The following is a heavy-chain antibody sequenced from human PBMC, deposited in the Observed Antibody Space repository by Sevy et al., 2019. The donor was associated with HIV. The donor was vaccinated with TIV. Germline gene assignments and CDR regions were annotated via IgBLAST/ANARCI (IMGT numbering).Heavy chain of an antibody. CDR3: ARYPIVVVPAAEYYFDY. D-gene: IGHD2-2*01. V-gene: IGHV5-51*01. Sequence: GESLKISCKGSGYTFSNYWIGWVRQMPGKGLEGMWVIYPGDSVTRYSPSFQGQVTMSADKSTSTDYLQWSSLKTSDTAIYYCARYPIVVVPAAEYYFDYWGQGTLVTVSS. J-gene: IGHJ4*02. CDR2: IYPGDSVT. CDR1: GYTFSNYW.